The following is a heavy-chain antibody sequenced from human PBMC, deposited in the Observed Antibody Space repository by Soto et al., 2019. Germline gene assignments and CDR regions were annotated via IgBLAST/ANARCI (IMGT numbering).Heavy chain of an antibody. CDR3: ARVPVLTLGYCSGGSCYSAEYFQH. D-gene: IGHD2-15*01. CDR2: ISAYNGNT. CDR1: GYTLSGDG. Sequence: ASVKGACKASGYTLSGDGVGWVRQAQGQGLEWMGWISAYNGNTNYAQKLQGRVTMTTDTSTSTAYMELRSLRSDDTAVYYCARVPVLTLGYCSGGSCYSAEYFQHWGQGTLVTVSS. V-gene: IGHV1-18*01. J-gene: IGHJ1*01.